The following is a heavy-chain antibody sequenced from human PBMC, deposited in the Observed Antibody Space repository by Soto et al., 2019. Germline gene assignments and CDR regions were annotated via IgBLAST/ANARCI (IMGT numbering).Heavy chain of an antibody. CDR3: AKDQRGEETQLWFN. D-gene: IGHD5-18*01. V-gene: IGHV3-23*01. Sequence: EVQLLESGGGLVHPGGSLRLSCAASGFTFSSYAMSWVRQAPGKGLEWVSAISGSGGSTYYADSVKGRFTISRDNSKNTLYLQMNSLSAEDTAVYYCAKDQRGEETQLWFNWGQGTLVTVSS. J-gene: IGHJ4*02. CDR2: ISGSGGST. CDR1: GFTFSSYA.